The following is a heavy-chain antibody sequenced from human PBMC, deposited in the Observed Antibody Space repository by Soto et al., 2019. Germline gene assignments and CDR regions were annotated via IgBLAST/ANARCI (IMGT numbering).Heavy chain of an antibody. J-gene: IGHJ5*02. CDR1: GGSISSGDYY. Sequence: SETLSLTCSVSGGSISSGDYYWSWIRQPPGKGLEWIGYIYDSGTTYYNPSLKSRVTISLDRSKNHFSLKLSSVTAADTAVYYCARIFILAQNCCDPWRQGTLVTVSS. CDR2: IYDSGTT. D-gene: IGHD3-9*01. CDR3: ARIFILAQNCCDP. V-gene: IGHV4-30-4*01.